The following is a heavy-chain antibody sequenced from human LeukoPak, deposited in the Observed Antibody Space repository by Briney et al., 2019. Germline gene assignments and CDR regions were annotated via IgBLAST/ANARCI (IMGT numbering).Heavy chain of an antibody. J-gene: IGHJ4*02. V-gene: IGHV3-20*04. CDR3: AREMVAVAGAIDY. CDR1: GFTFDDYG. D-gene: IGHD6-19*01. CDR2: INWNGGST. Sequence: GGSLRLSCAAPGFTFDDYGMSWVRQAPGKGLEWVSGINWNGGSTGYADSVKGRFTISRDNVKNSLYLQMNSLRVEDTAVYYRAREMVAVAGAIDYWGQGTLVTVSS.